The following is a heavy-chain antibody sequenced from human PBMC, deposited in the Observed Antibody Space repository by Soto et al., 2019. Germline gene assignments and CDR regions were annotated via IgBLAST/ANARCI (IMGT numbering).Heavy chain of an antibody. Sequence: ASVKVSCKASGYTFTSYYMHWVRQAPGQGPEWMGTINPSGGTTAYAQKFQGRVTMTTDTSTSTVFMELSSLRSEDTAVYYCARVNPYPGYTCFDPWGQGTLVTVSP. CDR3: ARVNPYPGYTCFDP. J-gene: IGHJ5*02. D-gene: IGHD1-1*01. V-gene: IGHV1-46*01. CDR1: GYTFTSYY. CDR2: INPSGGTT.